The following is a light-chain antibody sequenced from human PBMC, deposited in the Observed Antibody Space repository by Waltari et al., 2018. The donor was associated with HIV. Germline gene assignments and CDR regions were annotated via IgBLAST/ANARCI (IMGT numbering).Light chain of an antibody. CDR3: QQHYATPLT. Sequence: DIVMTQSPDSLAVSLGERATINCKSSQNLLYSSNNKNYLAWYQQKAGQPPKLLIYWASTRKSDVPDRFSGSGSGTDFTLTISSLQAEDVAVYYCQQHYATPLTFAGGTKVEIK. CDR2: WAS. V-gene: IGKV4-1*01. CDR1: QNLLYSSNNKNY. J-gene: IGKJ4*01.